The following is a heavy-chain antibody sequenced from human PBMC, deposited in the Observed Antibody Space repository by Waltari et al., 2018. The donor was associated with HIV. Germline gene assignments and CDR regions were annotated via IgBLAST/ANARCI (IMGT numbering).Heavy chain of an antibody. CDR2: INHSGST. D-gene: IGHD2-2*01. Sequence: QVQLQQWGAGLLKPSETLSLTCAVYGGSFSGYYWSWIRQPRGKGLEWIGEINHSGSTNYNPSLKSRVTISVDTSKNQFSLKLSSVTAADTAVYYCARDLGYCSSTSCWFDPWGQGTLVTVSS. CDR1: GGSFSGYY. V-gene: IGHV4-34*01. J-gene: IGHJ5*02. CDR3: ARDLGYCSSTSCWFDP.